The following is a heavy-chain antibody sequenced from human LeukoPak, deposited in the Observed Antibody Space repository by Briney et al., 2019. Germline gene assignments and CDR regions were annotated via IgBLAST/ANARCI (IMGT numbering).Heavy chain of an antibody. CDR1: GYTFTSYG. V-gene: IGHV1-18*01. Sequence: ASVKVSCKASGYTFTSYGISWVRQAPGQGLEWMGWISAYNGNTNYAQKLQGRVTMTTDTSTSTAHMELRSLRSDDTAVYYCARDIWWFAKADYWGQGTLVTVSS. D-gene: IGHD2-8*02. J-gene: IGHJ4*02. CDR3: ARDIWWFAKADY. CDR2: ISAYNGNT.